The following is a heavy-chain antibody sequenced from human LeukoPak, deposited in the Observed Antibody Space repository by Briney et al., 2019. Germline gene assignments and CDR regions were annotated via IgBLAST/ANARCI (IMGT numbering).Heavy chain of an antibody. CDR3: ARGLGWKVTPMGLFYMDV. D-gene: IGHD1-1*01. V-gene: IGHV4-61*02. CDR2: IYTSGST. Sequence: SETLSLTCTVSGGSISSGSYYWSWIRQPAGKGLEWIGRIYTSGSTNYNPSLKSRVTISVDTSKNQFSLKLSSVTAADTAVYYCARGLGWKVTPMGLFYMDVWGEGATVTVSS. CDR1: GGSISSGSYY. J-gene: IGHJ6*03.